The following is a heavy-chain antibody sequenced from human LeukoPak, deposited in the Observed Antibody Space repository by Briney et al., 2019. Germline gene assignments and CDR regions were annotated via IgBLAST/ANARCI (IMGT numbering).Heavy chain of an antibody. D-gene: IGHD3-22*01. Sequence: GGSLRLSCAASGFTFSSYAMHWVRQAPGKGLEWVAVISYDGSNKYYADSVKGRFTISRDNSKNTVYLQMNSLRVEDTAVYYCAPDPYDSSGSNYWGQGTLVTVSS. CDR3: APDPYDSSGSNY. CDR1: GFTFSSYA. CDR2: ISYDGSNK. J-gene: IGHJ4*02. V-gene: IGHV3-30-3*01.